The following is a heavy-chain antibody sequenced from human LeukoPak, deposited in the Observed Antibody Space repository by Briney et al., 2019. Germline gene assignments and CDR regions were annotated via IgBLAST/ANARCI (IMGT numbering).Heavy chain of an antibody. CDR1: GYTFTGYY. D-gene: IGHD1-26*01. CDR2: INPNSGGT. Sequence: ASVTVSCKASGYTFTGYYMHWVRQAPGQGLEWMGWINPNSGGTNYAQKFQGRVTMTRDTSISTAYMELSSLRSEDTAVYYCARDPRRASSSDYWGQGTLVTVSS. J-gene: IGHJ4*02. V-gene: IGHV1-2*02. CDR3: ARDPRRASSSDY.